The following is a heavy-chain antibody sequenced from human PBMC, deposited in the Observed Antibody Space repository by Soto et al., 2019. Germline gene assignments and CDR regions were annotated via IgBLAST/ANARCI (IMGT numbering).Heavy chain of an antibody. CDR2: INPNSGGT. Sequence: ASVKVSCKASGYTFTGYYMHWVRQAPGQGLEWMGWINPNSGGTNYAQRFQGWVTMTRDTSISTAYMELSRLRSDDTAVYYCARDPGVAGGPYCYYGMDVWGQGTTVTVSS. J-gene: IGHJ6*02. CDR1: GYTFTGYY. V-gene: IGHV1-2*04. CDR3: ARDPGVAGGPYCYYGMDV. D-gene: IGHD6-19*01.